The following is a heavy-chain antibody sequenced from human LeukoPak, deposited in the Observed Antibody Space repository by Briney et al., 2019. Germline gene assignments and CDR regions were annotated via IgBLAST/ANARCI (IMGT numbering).Heavy chain of an antibody. Sequence: PGGSLRLSCAASGFTFSSYGMHWVRQAPGKGLEWVSSISSSSSYIYYADSVKGRFTISRDNAKNSLYLQMNSLRAEDTAVYYCARAKQWLPSSTWGQGTLVTVSS. CDR1: GFTFSSYG. J-gene: IGHJ5*02. CDR3: ARAKQWLPSST. CDR2: ISSSSSYI. D-gene: IGHD6-19*01. V-gene: IGHV3-21*01.